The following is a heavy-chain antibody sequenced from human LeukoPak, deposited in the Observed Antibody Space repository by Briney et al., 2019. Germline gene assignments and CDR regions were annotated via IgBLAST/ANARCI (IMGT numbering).Heavy chain of an antibody. Sequence: ASVKVSCKTSGYTFTSYAIHWVRLAPGQRLEWMGWINAGNGNTKYSQKFEGRVTITRDTSASTAYMDLSSLRSEDTAVYYCARGPTYSYGVFDFWGQGTLVTVSS. CDR3: ARGPTYSYGVFDF. CDR2: INAGNGNT. V-gene: IGHV1-3*01. CDR1: GYTFTSYA. D-gene: IGHD5-18*01. J-gene: IGHJ4*02.